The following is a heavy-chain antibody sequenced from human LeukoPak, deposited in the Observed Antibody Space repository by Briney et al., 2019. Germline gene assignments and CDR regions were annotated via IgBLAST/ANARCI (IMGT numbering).Heavy chain of an antibody. J-gene: IGHJ4*02. CDR3: ARDYRVRWELIKRFDY. Sequence: WASVKVSCKASGYTFTSYGISWVRQAPGQGLEWMGWISAYNGNTNYAQKLQGRVTMTTDTSTSTAYMELRSLRSDDTAVYYCARDYRVRWELIKRFDYWGQGTLVTVSS. D-gene: IGHD1-26*01. CDR1: GYTFTSYG. CDR2: ISAYNGNT. V-gene: IGHV1-18*01.